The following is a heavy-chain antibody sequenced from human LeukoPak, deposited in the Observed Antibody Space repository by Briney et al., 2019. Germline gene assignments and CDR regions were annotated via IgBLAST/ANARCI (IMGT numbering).Heavy chain of an antibody. J-gene: IGHJ4*02. CDR3: AHSSGGSLYYDY. Sequence: SETLSLTCTVSGGSISSGGYYWSWIRQHPGKGLEWIGYIYYSGSTYYNPSLKSRVTISVDTSKNQFSLKLSSVTAADTAVYYCAHSSGGSLYYDYWGQGTLVTVSS. CDR1: GGSISSGGYY. CDR2: IYYSGST. V-gene: IGHV4-31*03. D-gene: IGHD2-15*01.